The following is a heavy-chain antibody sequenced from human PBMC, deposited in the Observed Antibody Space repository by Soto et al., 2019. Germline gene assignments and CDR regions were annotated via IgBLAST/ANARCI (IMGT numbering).Heavy chain of an antibody. CDR1: GFTFSSYA. D-gene: IGHD6-19*01. J-gene: IGHJ4*02. V-gene: IGHV3-23*01. CDR2: ISGSGGST. CDR3: ARRTSGWYLDY. Sequence: EVQLLESGGGLVQPGGSLRLSCAASGFTFSSYAMSWVHQAPGKGLEWVSVISGSGGSTYYADSVKGRFTISRDNSKNTLYLQMKSLRAEDTAVYYCARRTSGWYLDYWGQGTLVTVSS.